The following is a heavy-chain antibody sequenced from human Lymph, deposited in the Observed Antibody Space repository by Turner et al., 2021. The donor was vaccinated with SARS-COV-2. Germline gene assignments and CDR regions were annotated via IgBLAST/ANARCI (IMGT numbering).Heavy chain of an antibody. J-gene: IGHJ4*02. CDR2: IIPIFGTA. CDR3: ARGAAYCSGGSCYRKGFDY. CDR1: GGTFSSYA. D-gene: IGHD2-15*01. Sequence: QLQLVQSEADVNNPGSLVDVSCKAAGGTFSSYAISRVRQASGQGLEWMGGIIPIFGTANYAQRFQGRVTITADESTSTAYMELRSLRSEDTAVYYCARGAAYCSGGSCYRKGFDYWGQGTPVTVSS. V-gene: IGHV1-69*01.